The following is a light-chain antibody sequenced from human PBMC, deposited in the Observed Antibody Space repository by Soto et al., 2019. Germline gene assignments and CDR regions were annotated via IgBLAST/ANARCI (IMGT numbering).Light chain of an antibody. CDR1: GGHNSFT. Sequence: QSVLTQSPSASASLGASVKLTCTLSGGHNSFTIAWHQQQPEKGPRYLMNLKSDGSHTKGDGIPDRFSGSSSGAERYLIISSLQSDDEADYYCQTWGTGIRVFGGGTKLTVL. V-gene: IGLV4-69*01. CDR3: QTWGTGIRV. J-gene: IGLJ3*02. CDR2: LKSDGSH.